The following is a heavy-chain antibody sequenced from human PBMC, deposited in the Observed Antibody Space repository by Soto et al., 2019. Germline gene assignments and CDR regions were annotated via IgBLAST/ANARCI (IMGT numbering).Heavy chain of an antibody. V-gene: IGHV3-74*01. D-gene: IGHD1-26*01. CDR2: INSDGTTI. CDR3: TRAGSYRFDY. Sequence: EVPLLESGGDLIQPGGSLRISGAASGFTFSTSWMNWVRHTPGEGLAWVSRINSDGTTINYADSVKGRFTISRDNAKNTLYLQLNSLRADDTDVYYCTRAGSYRFDYWGQGSMVTVAS. CDR1: GFTFSTSW. J-gene: IGHJ4*02.